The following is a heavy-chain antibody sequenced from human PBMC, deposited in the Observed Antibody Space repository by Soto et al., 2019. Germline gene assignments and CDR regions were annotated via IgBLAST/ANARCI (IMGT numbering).Heavy chain of an antibody. V-gene: IGHV1-3*01. J-gene: IGHJ6*02. D-gene: IGHD6-6*01. Sequence: ASVKVSCKASGYTFTGYAMHWVRQAPGQRLEWMGWINAGNGNTKYSQKFQGRVTITRDTSASTAYMELSSLRSEDTAVYYCASSIADRPSYYYGMDVWGQGTTVTVSS. CDR1: GYTFTGYA. CDR3: ASSIADRPSYYYGMDV. CDR2: INAGNGNT.